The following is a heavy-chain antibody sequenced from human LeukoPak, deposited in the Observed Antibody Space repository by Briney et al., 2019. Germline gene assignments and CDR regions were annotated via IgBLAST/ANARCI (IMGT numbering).Heavy chain of an antibody. Sequence: SETLSLTCTVSGGSVSSGSYYWTWIRQPPGKGLEWIGYIYYSGSTNYNPSLKSRVTISGDTSKNQFSLKLSSVTAADTAVYYCARGLSDSSGYYYGGRFDPWGQGTLVTVSS. V-gene: IGHV4-61*01. J-gene: IGHJ5*02. CDR2: IYYSGST. D-gene: IGHD3-22*01. CDR1: GGSVSSGSYY. CDR3: ARGLSDSSGYYYGGRFDP.